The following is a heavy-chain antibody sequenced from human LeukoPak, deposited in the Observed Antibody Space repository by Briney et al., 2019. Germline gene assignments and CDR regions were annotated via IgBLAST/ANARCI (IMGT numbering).Heavy chain of an antibody. V-gene: IGHV3-48*04. CDR2: ISSSGSTI. J-gene: IGHJ5*02. D-gene: IGHD1-26*01. CDR3: ARVGATNWFDP. Sequence: PGGSLRLSCAASGFTFSSYWMTWVRQAPGKGLEWVSYISSSGSTIYYADSVKGRFTISRDNAKNSLYLQMNSLRAEDTAVYYCARVGATNWFDPWGQGTLVTVSS. CDR1: GFTFSSYW.